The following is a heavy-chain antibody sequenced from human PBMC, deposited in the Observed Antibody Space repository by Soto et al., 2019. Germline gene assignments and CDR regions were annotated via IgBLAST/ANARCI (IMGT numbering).Heavy chain of an antibody. D-gene: IGHD1-7*01. CDR1: GGTFSSYA. CDR3: ARGGLELRSGTFDY. J-gene: IGHJ4*02. V-gene: IGHV1-69*06. CDR2: IIPIFGTA. Sequence: SVKVSCKASGGTFSSYAISWVRQAPGQGLEWMGGIIPIFGTANYAQKFQGRVTITADKSTSTAYMELSSLRSEDTAVYYCARGGLELRSGTFDYWGQGTLVTVYS.